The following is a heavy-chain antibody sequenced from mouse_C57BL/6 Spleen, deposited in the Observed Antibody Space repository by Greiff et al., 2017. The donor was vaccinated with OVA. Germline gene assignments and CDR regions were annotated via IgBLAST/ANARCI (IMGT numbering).Heavy chain of an antibody. V-gene: IGHV1-85*01. Sequence: QVQLKESGPELVKPGASVKLSCKASGYTFTSYDINWVKQRPGQGLEWIGWIYPRDGSTKYNEKFKGKATLTVDTSSSTAYMELHSLTSEDSAVYFCASEGAAQVGDARDYWGQGTSVTVSS. CDR1: GYTFTSYD. CDR2: IYPRDGST. D-gene: IGHD6-1*01. CDR3: ASEGAAQVGDARDY. J-gene: IGHJ4*01.